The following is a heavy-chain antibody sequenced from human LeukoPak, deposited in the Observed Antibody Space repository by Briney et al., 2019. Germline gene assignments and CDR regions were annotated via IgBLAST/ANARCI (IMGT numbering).Heavy chain of an antibody. D-gene: IGHD1-26*01. V-gene: IGHV3-66*01. Sequence: GGSLRLSCAASGFTVSSNYVRWVRQAPGKGLEWVSVIYSGGSTYYADSVKGRFTISRDNSKNTVYLQMNSLRAEDTAVYYCARERIVGATPYFEYWGQGTLVTVSS. J-gene: IGHJ4*02. CDR1: GFTVSSNY. CDR3: ARERIVGATPYFEY. CDR2: IYSGGST.